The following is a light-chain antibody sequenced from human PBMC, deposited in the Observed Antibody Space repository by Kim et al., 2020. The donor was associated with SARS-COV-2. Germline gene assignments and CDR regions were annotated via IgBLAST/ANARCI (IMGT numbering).Light chain of an antibody. CDR3: SSYRSSATYV. J-gene: IGLJ1*01. CDR2: DVI. V-gene: IGLV2-14*03. Sequence: QSALTQPASVSGSPGQSITISCTGTSSDVGAYNFVSWYQQYPGRAPKLMIYDVIKRPSGVSYRFSDSKSGNTASLTISGLQAEDEADYYCSSYRSSATYVFGTGTKVTVL. CDR1: SSDVGAYNF.